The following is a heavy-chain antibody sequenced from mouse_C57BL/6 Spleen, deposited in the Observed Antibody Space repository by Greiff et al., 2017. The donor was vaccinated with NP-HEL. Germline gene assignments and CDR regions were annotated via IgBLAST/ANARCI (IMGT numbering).Heavy chain of an antibody. J-gene: IGHJ3*01. D-gene: IGHD2-4*01. V-gene: IGHV1-61*01. CDR1: GYTFTSYW. CDR2: IYPSDSET. Sequence: QVQLQQPGAELVRPGSSVKLSCKASGYTFTSYWMDWVKQRPGQGLEWIGNIYPSDSETHYNQKFKDKATLTVDKSSSTAYMQLSSLTSEDSAVYYCASGYDYDETWFAYWGQGTLVTVSA. CDR3: ASGYDYDETWFAY.